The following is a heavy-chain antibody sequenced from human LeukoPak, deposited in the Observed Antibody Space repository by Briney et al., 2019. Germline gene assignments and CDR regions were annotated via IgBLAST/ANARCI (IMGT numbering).Heavy chain of an antibody. CDR1: GGTFSSYA. D-gene: IGHD5-12*01. Sequence: GASVKVSYKASGGTFSSYAISWVRQAPGQGLEWMGGIIPIFGTANYAQKFQGRVTITADKSTSTAYMELSSLRSEDTAVYYCARDGPRGYSGYDYYYYYYMDVWGKGTTVTVSS. CDR2: IIPIFGTA. J-gene: IGHJ6*03. CDR3: ARDGPRGYSGYDYYYYYYMDV. V-gene: IGHV1-69*06.